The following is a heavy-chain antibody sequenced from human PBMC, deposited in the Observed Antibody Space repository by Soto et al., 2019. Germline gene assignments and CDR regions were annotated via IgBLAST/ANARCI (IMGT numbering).Heavy chain of an antibody. CDR2: ISGSGGST. CDR3: AKDKRYCSSTSCYGGFDY. V-gene: IGHV3-23*01. Sequence: GGSLRLSCAASGFTFSSYAMSWVRQAPGKGLEWVSAISGSGGSTYYADSVKGRFTISRDNSKNTLYLQMNSLRAEDTAVYYCAKDKRYCSSTSCYGGFDYWGQGTLVTVSS. J-gene: IGHJ4*02. CDR1: GFTFSSYA. D-gene: IGHD2-2*01.